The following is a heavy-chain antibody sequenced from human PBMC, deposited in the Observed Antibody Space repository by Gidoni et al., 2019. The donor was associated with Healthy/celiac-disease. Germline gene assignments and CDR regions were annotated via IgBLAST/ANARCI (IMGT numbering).Heavy chain of an antibody. Sequence: QVQLVESGGGVVQPGRSLRLSCAASGFTFSSYGMHWVRQAPGKGLEWVAVISYDGSNKYYADSVKGRFTISRDNSKNTLYLQMNSLRAEDTAVYYCAREWEPISKVFDYWGQGTLVTVSS. V-gene: IGHV3-30*03. J-gene: IGHJ4*02. CDR1: GFTFSSYG. CDR2: ISYDGSNK. CDR3: AREWEPISKVFDY. D-gene: IGHD1-26*01.